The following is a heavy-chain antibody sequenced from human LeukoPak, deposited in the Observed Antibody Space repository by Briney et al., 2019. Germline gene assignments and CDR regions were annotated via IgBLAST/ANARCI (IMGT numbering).Heavy chain of an antibody. CDR3: ARDSSMLRGPLVIYYFDF. J-gene: IGHJ4*02. CDR1: GFTFSTYN. D-gene: IGHD3-10*01. CDR2: IYSDGRT. V-gene: IGHV3-53*01. Sequence: PGGSLRLSCAASGFTFSTYNMNWVRQAPGKGLEWVSLIYSDGRTYYADSVKGRCTISRDNSKSTLYLQMNSLRVEDTAVYYCARDSSMLRGPLVIYYFDFWGQGTLVTVSS.